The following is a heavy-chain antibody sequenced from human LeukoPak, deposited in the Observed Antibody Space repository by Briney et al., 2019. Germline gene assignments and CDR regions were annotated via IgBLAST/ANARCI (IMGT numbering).Heavy chain of an antibody. J-gene: IGHJ4*02. CDR1: GLTISSNY. CDR2: IYSGGST. Sequence: GGSLRLSCAASGLTISSNYMSWVRQAPRTWLKRVSVIYSGGSTYYTDSVKVRFTISRDNSKNTLYLQMNSLRAEDTAVYYCARVTASGGSRHFDYWGQGTLATVSS. CDR3: ARVTASGGSRHFDY. V-gene: IGHV3-66*02. D-gene: IGHD2-15*01.